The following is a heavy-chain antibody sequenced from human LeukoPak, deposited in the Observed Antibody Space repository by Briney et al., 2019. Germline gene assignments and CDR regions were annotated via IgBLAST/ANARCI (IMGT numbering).Heavy chain of an antibody. CDR1: GGTFSSYA. V-gene: IGHV1-69*13. D-gene: IGHD1-26*01. CDR3: ARGLGLRTDSGLKGYFDY. Sequence: VASVKVSCKASGGTFSSYAISWVRQAPGQGLEWMGGIIPIFGTANYAQKFQGRVTITADESTSTAYMELSSLRSEDTAVYYCARGLGLRTDSGLKGYFDYWGQGTLVTVSP. CDR2: IIPIFGTA. J-gene: IGHJ4*02.